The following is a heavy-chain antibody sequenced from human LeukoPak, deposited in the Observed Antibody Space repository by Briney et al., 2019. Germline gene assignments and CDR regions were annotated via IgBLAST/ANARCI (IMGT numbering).Heavy chain of an antibody. V-gene: IGHV3-21*01. J-gene: IGHJ4*02. CDR2: ISSSSSYI. CDR1: GFTLSSYN. Sequence: GGSLRLSCAASGFTLSSYNMNWVRQAPGKGLEWVSSISSSSSYIYYADSVKGRFTISRDSAKNSLFLQMNSLRAEDTAVYYCARDRWHDYWGQGTLVTVSS. CDR3: ARDRWHDY. D-gene: IGHD2-15*01.